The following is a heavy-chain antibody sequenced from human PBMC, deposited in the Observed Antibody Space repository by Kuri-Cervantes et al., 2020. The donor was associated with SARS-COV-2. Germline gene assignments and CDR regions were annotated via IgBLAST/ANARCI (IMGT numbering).Heavy chain of an antibody. J-gene: IGHJ6*03. D-gene: IGHD3-3*01. CDR3: AKEYYDFWSGYYYYYMDV. CDR2: IKSKTDGGTT. Sequence: GESLKISCAASGFTFSNAWMSWVRQAPGKGLEWVGRIKSKTDGGTTDYAAPVKGRFTISRDDSKNTLYLQMNSLRAEDTAVYYCAKEYYDFWSGYYYYYMDVWGKGTTVTVSS. V-gene: IGHV3-15*01. CDR1: GFTFSNAW.